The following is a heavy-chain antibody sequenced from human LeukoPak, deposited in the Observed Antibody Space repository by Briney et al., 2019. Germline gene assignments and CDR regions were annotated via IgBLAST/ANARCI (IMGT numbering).Heavy chain of an antibody. Sequence: GGSLRLSCAASGFIFSSYWMHWVRQAPGKGLVWVSRINSDGSSTSYADSVKGRFTISRDNAKNTLYLQMNSLRAEDTAVYYCARGSTRGSWFDPWGQGTLVTVSS. J-gene: IGHJ5*02. CDR2: INSDGSST. CDR3: ARGSTRGSWFDP. V-gene: IGHV3-74*01. CDR1: GFIFSSYW. D-gene: IGHD1-26*01.